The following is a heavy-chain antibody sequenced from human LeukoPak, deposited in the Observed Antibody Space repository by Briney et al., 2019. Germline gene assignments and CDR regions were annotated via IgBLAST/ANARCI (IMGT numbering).Heavy chain of an antibody. CDR2: MWYDGSRE. CDR1: GFILSTHG. CDR3: ARDLSFGSLDF. D-gene: IGHD1-26*01. J-gene: IGHJ4*02. Sequence: GGSLRLSCAASGFILSTHGMHWVRQAPGKGVEWVAGMWYDGSREDYADSVKGRFTISRDMSKNTLNLQMNSLRVEDTAMFYCARDLSFGSLDFRGQGTLVTVSS. V-gene: IGHV3-33*01.